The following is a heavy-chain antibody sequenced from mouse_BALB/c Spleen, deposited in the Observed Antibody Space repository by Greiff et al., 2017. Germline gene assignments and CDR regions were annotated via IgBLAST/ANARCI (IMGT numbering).Heavy chain of an antibody. CDR2: INPSNGGT. CDR3: TRGLGYFDV. J-gene: IGHJ1*01. V-gene: IGHV1S81*02. CDR1: GYTFTSYY. D-gene: IGHD3-3*01. Sequence: QVQLQQSGAELVKPGASVKLSCKASGYTFTSYYMYWVKQRPGQGLEWIGEINPSNGGTNFNEKFKSKATLTVDKSSSTAYMQLSSLTSEDSAVYYCTRGLGYFDVWGAGTTVTVSS.